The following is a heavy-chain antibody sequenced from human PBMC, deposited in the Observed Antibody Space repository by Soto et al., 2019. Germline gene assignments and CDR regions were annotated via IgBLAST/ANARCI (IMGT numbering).Heavy chain of an antibody. Sequence: ASVKVSCKASGYTFTDNHVHWLRRAPGHDFEWMGWINPKSGDTKYAQKFQGRVTMTRDTSIDTAYMEVTSLTSDDTATYYCARKKYGDYIWWWLDPWGEGTLVTVCS. CDR2: INPKSGDT. CDR1: GYTFTDNH. D-gene: IGHD4-17*01. J-gene: IGHJ5*02. V-gene: IGHV1-2*02. CDR3: ARKKYGDYIWWWLDP.